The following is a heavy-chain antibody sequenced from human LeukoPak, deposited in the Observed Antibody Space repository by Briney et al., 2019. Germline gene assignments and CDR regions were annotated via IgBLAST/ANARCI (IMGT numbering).Heavy chain of an antibody. D-gene: IGHD2-15*01. CDR1: GYTFTSYD. V-gene: IGHV1-8*01. J-gene: IGHJ4*02. Sequence: EASVKVSCKASGYTFTSYDINWVRQATGQGLEWMGWMNPNSGNTGYAQKFQGRVTMTRNTSISTAYMELSSLRSEDTAMYYCARGLMGYCSGGSCFHFDYWGQGTLVTVSS. CDR3: ARGLMGYCSGGSCFHFDY. CDR2: MNPNSGNT.